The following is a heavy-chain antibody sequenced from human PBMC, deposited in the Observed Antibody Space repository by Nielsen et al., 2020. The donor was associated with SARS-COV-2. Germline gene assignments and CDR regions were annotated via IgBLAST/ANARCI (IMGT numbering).Heavy chain of an antibody. V-gene: IGHV3-21*01. J-gene: IGHJ6*02. CDR1: GFTFSSYS. D-gene: IGHD3-10*01. CDR2: ISSSSSYI. CDR3: ARDNPFTVWFGELTGRNAMDV. Sequence: GESLKISCAASGFTFSSYSMNWVRQAPGPGLEWVSSISSSSSYIYYADSVKGRFTISRDNAKNSLYLQMNSLRAEDTAVYYCARDNPFTVWFGELTGRNAMDVWGQGTTVTVSS.